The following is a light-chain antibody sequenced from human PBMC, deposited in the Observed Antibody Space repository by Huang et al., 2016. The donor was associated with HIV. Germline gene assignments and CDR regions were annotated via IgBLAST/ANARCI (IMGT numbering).Light chain of an antibody. V-gene: IGKV3-20*01. CDR2: GTS. CDR3: QQYGSSPYT. Sequence: EIVLPQSPGTLSLSPGERATLSCRASQSIKNIFLGWYQQRPGQAPRLLIYGTSTRATGVPVRFTGSGSGTDFTLIIDSLETEVSAVYYCQQYGSSPYTFGQGTKLEI. J-gene: IGKJ2*01. CDR1: QSIKNIF.